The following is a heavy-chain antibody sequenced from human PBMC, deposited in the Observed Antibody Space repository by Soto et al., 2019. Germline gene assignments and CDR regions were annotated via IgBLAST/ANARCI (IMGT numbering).Heavy chain of an antibody. J-gene: IGHJ2*01. CDR2: IIPIFGTV. CDR3: ARGNHRWLQLWYFDL. D-gene: IGHD5-12*01. V-gene: IGHV1-69*12. Sequence: QVQLVQSGAEVKKPGSSVTVSCKASGGTFSSYSISWVRQAPGQGLEWMGGIIPIFGTVNYAQKVQGRVTITADESTSTAYMALSSLRSEDTAVYYCARGNHRWLQLWYFDLWGRGPLFTVPS. CDR1: GGTFSSYS.